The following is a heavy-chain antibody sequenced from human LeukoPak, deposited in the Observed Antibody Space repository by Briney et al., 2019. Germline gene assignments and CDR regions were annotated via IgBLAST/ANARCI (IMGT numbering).Heavy chain of an antibody. CDR2: ISSRGVTI. Sequence: PGGSLRLSCAAAGFTFRSYGMHWVRQAPGKGLESVSYISSRGVTIYYADSVTGRFTISRNNAKNSLYLQVNSLRAEDTAVYYCARASTGWRDFDYWGQGTLVTVSS. D-gene: IGHD4-11*01. J-gene: IGHJ4*02. CDR1: GFTFRSYG. V-gene: IGHV3-48*01. CDR3: ARASTGWRDFDY.